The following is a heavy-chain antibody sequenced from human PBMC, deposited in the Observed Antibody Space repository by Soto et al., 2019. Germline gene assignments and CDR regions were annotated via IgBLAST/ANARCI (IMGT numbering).Heavy chain of an antibody. CDR2: ISSNGDNT. D-gene: IGHD6-19*01. Sequence: GGSLRLSCGASGFTFSSYAIHWVRQAPGKGLEFVSAISSNGDNTYYANSVKGRFTISRDSSKNTLYLQMGSLRAEDMAVYYCARARYSSDWLPFEYWGQGTLVTVSS. V-gene: IGHV3-64*01. J-gene: IGHJ4*02. CDR1: GFTFSSYA. CDR3: ARARYSSDWLPFEY.